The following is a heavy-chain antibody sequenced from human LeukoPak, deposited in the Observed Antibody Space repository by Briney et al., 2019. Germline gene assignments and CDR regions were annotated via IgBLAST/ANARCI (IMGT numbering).Heavy chain of an antibody. V-gene: IGHV4-59*08. Sequence: SETLSLTCTVSGGSISSYYWSWIRQPPGKGLEWIGYIYYSGSTNYNPSLKSRVTISVDTSKNQFSLKLSSVTAADTAVYYCARLATMVRGVIHWFDPWGQGTLVTVFS. CDR2: IYYSGST. CDR1: GGSISSYY. CDR3: ARLATMVRGVIHWFDP. D-gene: IGHD3-10*01. J-gene: IGHJ5*02.